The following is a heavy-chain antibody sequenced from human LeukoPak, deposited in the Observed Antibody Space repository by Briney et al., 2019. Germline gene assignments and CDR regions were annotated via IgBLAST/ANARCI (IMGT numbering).Heavy chain of an antibody. CDR3: ARDLRIAAAGTDAENWFDP. CDR1: GGSISSYY. J-gene: IGHJ5*02. Sequence: SETLSLTCTVSGGSISSYYWSWIRQPPGKGLEWIGYIYYSGSTNYNPSLKSRVTISVDTSKSQFSLKLSSVTAADTAVYYCARDLRIAAAGTDAENWFDPWGQGTLVTVSS. CDR2: IYYSGST. D-gene: IGHD6-13*01. V-gene: IGHV4-59*01.